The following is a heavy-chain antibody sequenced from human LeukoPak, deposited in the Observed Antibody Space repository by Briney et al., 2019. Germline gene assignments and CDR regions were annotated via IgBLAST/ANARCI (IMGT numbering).Heavy chain of an antibody. Sequence: SETLSLTCAVYGGSFSGYYWSWIRQPPGKGLEWIGSIYYSGSTYYNPSLKSRVTISVDTSKNQFSLKLSSVTAADTAVYYCARHEGLDFWSGYYTAGFDYWGQGTLVTVSS. D-gene: IGHD3-3*01. CDR2: IYYSGST. J-gene: IGHJ4*02. V-gene: IGHV4-34*01. CDR3: ARHEGLDFWSGYYTAGFDY. CDR1: GGSFSGYY.